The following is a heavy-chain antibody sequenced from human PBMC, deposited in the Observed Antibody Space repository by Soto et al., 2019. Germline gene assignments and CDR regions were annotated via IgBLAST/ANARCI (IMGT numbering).Heavy chain of an antibody. Sequence: ASVKVSCKASGYTFTGYYMHWVRQAPGQGLEWMGWINPNSGGTNNAQKFQGWVTMTRDTSISTAYMELSRLRTDDTAVYYCAISRVSLGVADETEYFFDYCGQGTLVTVSS. J-gene: IGHJ4*02. V-gene: IGHV1-2*04. CDR1: GYTFTGYY. CDR2: INPNSGGT. CDR3: AISRVSLGVADETEYFFDY. D-gene: IGHD6-19*01.